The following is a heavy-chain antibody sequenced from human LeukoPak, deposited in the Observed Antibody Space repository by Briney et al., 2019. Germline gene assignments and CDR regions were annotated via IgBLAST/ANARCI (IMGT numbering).Heavy chain of an antibody. J-gene: IGHJ4*02. D-gene: IGHD5-12*01. V-gene: IGHV3-21*04. CDR3: AKEGPDSGYDHFDY. Sequence: GGSLRLSCAASGFTFSSYSMNWVRQAPGKGLEWVSSISSSSSYIYYADSVKGRFTISRDNAKNSLYLQMNSLRAEDTAVYYCAKEGPDSGYDHFDYWGQGTLVTVSS. CDR2: ISSSSSYI. CDR1: GFTFSSYS.